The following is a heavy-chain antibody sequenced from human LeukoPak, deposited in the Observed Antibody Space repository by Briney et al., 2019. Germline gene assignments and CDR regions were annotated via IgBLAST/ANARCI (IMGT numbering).Heavy chain of an antibody. D-gene: IGHD6-19*01. J-gene: IGHJ4*02. CDR2: ISGSSSYT. V-gene: IGHV3-11*06. CDR1: ACTFSDFY. CDR3: ARESSSGLIIDY. Sequence: PGGSLRLSCAASACTFSDFYMNCFRQAPGKGLEWVSYISGSSSYTNYADSVKGRFTISRDNSKKSLYLQMNSLRAEDTAVYYCARESSSGLIIDYLGQGTLVTVSS.